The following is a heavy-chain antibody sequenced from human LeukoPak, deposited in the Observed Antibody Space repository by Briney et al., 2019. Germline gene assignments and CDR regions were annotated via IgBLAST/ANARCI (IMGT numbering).Heavy chain of an antibody. CDR3: ARADYYDSSGYYYAYYFDY. J-gene: IGHJ4*02. Sequence: PGGSLRLSCAASGFTFSDYYMSWIRQAPGKGLEWVSYISSSGSTIYYADSVKGRFTISRDNAKNSLYLQMNSLRAEDTAVYYCARADYYDSSGYYYAYYFDYWGQGTLVTVSS. CDR2: ISSSGSTI. D-gene: IGHD3-22*01. CDR1: GFTFSDYY. V-gene: IGHV3-11*01.